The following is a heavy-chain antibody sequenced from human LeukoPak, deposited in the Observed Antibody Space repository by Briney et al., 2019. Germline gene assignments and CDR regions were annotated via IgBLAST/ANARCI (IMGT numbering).Heavy chain of an antibody. D-gene: IGHD3-22*01. CDR2: INWNGGST. V-gene: IGHV3-20*04. CDR3: AREGVDSSGFRFDY. J-gene: IGHJ4*02. Sequence: GGSLRLSCAASGFTFDDYGMSWVRQAPGKGLEWVPGINWNGGSTGYADSVKDRFTISRDNAKNSLYLQMNSLRAEDTALYYCAREGVDSSGFRFDYWGQGTLVTVSS. CDR1: GFTFDDYG.